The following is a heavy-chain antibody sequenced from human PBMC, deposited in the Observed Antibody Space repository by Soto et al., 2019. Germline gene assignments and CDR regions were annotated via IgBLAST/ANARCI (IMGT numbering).Heavy chain of an antibody. V-gene: IGHV1-69*06. J-gene: IGHJ3*02. CDR1: GGTFSSYA. Sequence: ASVKVSCKASGGTFSSYAISWVRQAPGQGLEWMGGIIPIFGTANYAQKFQGRVTITADKSTSTAYMELSSLRSEDTAVYYCASATMNGAFDIWGQGTRVTVSS. CDR3: ASATMNGAFDI. D-gene: IGHD3-22*01. CDR2: IIPIFGTA.